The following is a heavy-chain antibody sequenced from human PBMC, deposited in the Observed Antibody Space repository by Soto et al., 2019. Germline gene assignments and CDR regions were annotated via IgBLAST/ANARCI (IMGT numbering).Heavy chain of an antibody. CDR2: IRSKAYGGTT. J-gene: IGHJ4*02. V-gene: IGHV3-49*03. Sequence: PGGSPRLSCTASGFTFGDYAMSWFRQAPGKGLEWVGFIRSKAYGGTTEYAASVKGRFTISRDDSKSIAYLQMDSLETEDTAVYYCTRAEYIVVVTATNYFDYWGQGTLVTVSS. D-gene: IGHD2-21*02. CDR3: TRAEYIVVVTATNYFDY. CDR1: GFTFGDYA.